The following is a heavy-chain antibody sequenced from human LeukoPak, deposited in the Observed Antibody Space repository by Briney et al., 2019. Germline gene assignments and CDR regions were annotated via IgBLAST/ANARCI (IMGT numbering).Heavy chain of an antibody. CDR1: DDSISDYY. CDR3: AREVWGPEY. Sequence: ETLSLTCTVSDDSISDYYRGWIRQPPGKGLEWVGNIKQDGSDKNYMDSVKGRFTISRDNTKNSVYLQMSSLRAEDTAVYYCAREVWGPEYWGQGTLVTVSS. CDR2: IKQDGSDK. D-gene: IGHD1-14*01. V-gene: IGHV3-7*01. J-gene: IGHJ4*02.